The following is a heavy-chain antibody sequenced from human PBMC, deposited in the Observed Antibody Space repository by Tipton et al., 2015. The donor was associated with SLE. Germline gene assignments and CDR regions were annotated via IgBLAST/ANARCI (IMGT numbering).Heavy chain of an antibody. Sequence: TLSLTCAVYGGSFSGYYWSWIRQPPGKGLEWIGEINHSGSTNYNPSLKSRVTISVDTSKNQFSLKLSSVTAADTAVYYCARHKASSRSPFDAWGQGTLVTVSS. CDR1: GGSFSGYY. V-gene: IGHV4-34*01. CDR2: INHSGST. CDR3: ARHKASSRSPFDA. D-gene: IGHD2-15*01. J-gene: IGHJ4*02.